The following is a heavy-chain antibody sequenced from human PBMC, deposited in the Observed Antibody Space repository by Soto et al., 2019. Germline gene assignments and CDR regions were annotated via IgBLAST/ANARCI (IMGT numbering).Heavy chain of an antibody. V-gene: IGHV4-31*03. D-gene: IGHD1-20*01. CDR3: AREPRYNWNDYNY. J-gene: IGHJ4*02. CDR1: GGSISSGGYY. Sequence: LSLTCTVSGGSISSGGYYWSWIRQHPGKGLEWIGYIYYSGSTYYNPSLKSRVTISVDTSKNQFSLKLSSVTAADTAVYYCAREPRYNWNDYNYWGQGTLVTVSS. CDR2: IYYSGST.